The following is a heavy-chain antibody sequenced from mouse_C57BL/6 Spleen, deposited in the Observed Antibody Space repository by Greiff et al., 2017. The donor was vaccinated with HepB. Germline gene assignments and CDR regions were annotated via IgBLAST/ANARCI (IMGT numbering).Heavy chain of an antibody. CDR3: ARDLDYGDYYAMDY. Sequence: EVQLQQSGPGLVKPSQSLSLTCSVTGYSITSGYYWNWIRQFPGNKLEWMGYISYDGSNNYNPSLKNRISITRDTSKNQFFLKLNSVTTEDTATYYCARDLDYGDYYAMDYWGQGTSVTVSS. J-gene: IGHJ4*01. D-gene: IGHD2-4*01. CDR1: GYSITSGYY. CDR2: ISYDGSN. V-gene: IGHV3-6*01.